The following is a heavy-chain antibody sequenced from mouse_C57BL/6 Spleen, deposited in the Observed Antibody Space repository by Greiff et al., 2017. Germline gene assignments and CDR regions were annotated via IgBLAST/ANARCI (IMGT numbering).Heavy chain of an antibody. CDR3: ARSGDYDGWFAY. CDR1: GYAFSSSW. Sequence: VQLQQSGPELVKPGASVKISCKASGYAFSSSWMNWVKQRPGKGLEWIGRIYPGGGDTNYNGKFKGKATLTADKSSSTAYMQLSSLTSEDSAVYFCARSGDYDGWFAYWGQGTLVTVSA. D-gene: IGHD2-4*01. CDR2: IYPGGGDT. J-gene: IGHJ3*01. V-gene: IGHV1-82*01.